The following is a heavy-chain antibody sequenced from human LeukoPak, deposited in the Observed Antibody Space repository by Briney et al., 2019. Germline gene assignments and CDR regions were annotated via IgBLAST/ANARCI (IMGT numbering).Heavy chain of an antibody. Sequence: AGGSLRLSCAASGFTFSSHWMGWVRQAPGKGLEWVANIKQDATEKYYVDSVRGRFTISRDNTDNSLYLQMNNLRAEDTAVYCWARGSLEWLLYYYYYYMDVWGKGTTVTVSS. CDR2: IKQDATEK. CDR3: ARGSLEWLLYYYYYYMDV. J-gene: IGHJ6*03. V-gene: IGHV3-7*01. CDR1: GFTFSSHW. D-gene: IGHD3-3*01.